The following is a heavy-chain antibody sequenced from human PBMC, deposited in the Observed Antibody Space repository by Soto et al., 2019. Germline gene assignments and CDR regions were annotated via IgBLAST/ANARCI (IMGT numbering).Heavy chain of an antibody. V-gene: IGHV4-4*02. Sequence: SETLSLSCDVSGGPNTNSKRWSWVCQPPGEGMEWIGEMHHIGSTNYNPSLKSRVTISVDTSKNQFFLKLNSVTAADTAVYYCTINSAYALDYWGRGALVPVSS. CDR1: GGPNTNSKR. J-gene: IGHJ4*02. D-gene: IGHD2-21*01. CDR2: MHHIGST. CDR3: TINSAYALDY.